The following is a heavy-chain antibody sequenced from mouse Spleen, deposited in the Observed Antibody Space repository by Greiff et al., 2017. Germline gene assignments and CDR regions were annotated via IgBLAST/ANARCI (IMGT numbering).Heavy chain of an antibody. CDR1: GFTFSSYG. D-gene: IGHD4-1*01. Sequence: EVMLVESGGDLVKPGGSLKLSCAASGFTFSSYGMSWVRQTPDKRLEWVATISSGGGSTYYPDTVKGRFTISRDNAKNTLYLQMSRLKSEDTAMYYCARHNWDYFDYWGQGTTLTVSS. CDR3: ARHNWDYFDY. V-gene: IGHV5-6*02. CDR2: ISSGGGST. J-gene: IGHJ2*01.